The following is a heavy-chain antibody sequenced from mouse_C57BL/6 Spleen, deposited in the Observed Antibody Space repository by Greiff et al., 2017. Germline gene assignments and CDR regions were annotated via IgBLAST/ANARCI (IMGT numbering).Heavy chain of an antibody. CDR3: ARSGANVYYFDY. V-gene: IGHV7-3*01. CDR1: GFTFTDYY. J-gene: IGHJ2*01. D-gene: IGHD3-1*01. Sequence: EVKLVESGGGLVQPGGSLSLSCAASGFTFTDYYMSWVRQPPGKALEWLGFIRTNANGYTTEYSASVKGQFTISRDNSQSILYLQMHALRAKDSATYYCARSGANVYYFDYWGQGTTLTVSS. CDR2: IRTNANGYTT.